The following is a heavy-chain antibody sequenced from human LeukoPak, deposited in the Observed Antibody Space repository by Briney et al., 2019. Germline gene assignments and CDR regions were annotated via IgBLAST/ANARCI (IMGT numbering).Heavy chain of an antibody. CDR3: ARNYYMDV. CDR2: SRNKANRYTT. J-gene: IGHJ6*03. CDR1: GFTFSDHY. Sequence: GGSLRLSCAASGFTFSDHYMDWVRQAPGKGLEWVGRSRNKANRYTTEYAASVQGRFTISRDDSKNSLYLQMNNLKTEDTAVYYCARNYYMDVWGKGTTVTVSS. V-gene: IGHV3-72*01.